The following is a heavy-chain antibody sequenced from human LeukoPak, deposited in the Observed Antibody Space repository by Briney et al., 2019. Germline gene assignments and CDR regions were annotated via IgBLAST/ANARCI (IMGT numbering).Heavy chain of an antibody. J-gene: IGHJ6*02. D-gene: IGHD6-19*01. CDR2: ISDRGDNT. Sequence: PGGSLRLSCVASQFTFSSYAMSWVRQAPGKGLEWVSPISDRGDNTHHADSVKGRFTISRDNSKNTLYLQMNSLRAEDTAVYYCARDEVAVAGYYYYGMDVWGQGTTVTVSS. CDR1: QFTFSSYA. CDR3: ARDEVAVAGYYYYGMDV. V-gene: IGHV3-23*01.